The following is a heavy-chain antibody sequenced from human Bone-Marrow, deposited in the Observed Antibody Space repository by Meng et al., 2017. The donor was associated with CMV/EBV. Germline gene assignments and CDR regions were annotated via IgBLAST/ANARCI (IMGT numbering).Heavy chain of an antibody. CDR1: GASFSGYY. CDR3: AREDFWSGYYSYYYYYYGMDV. CDR2: INHSGST. V-gene: IGHV4-34*01. D-gene: IGHD3-3*01. J-gene: IGHJ6*02. Sequence: SETLSLTCAVQGASFSGYYWRWIRQPPGKGLEWIGEINHSGSTNYNPSLKSRVTISGDTSKNQFSLKLSSVTAADTAEYYCAREDFWSGYYSYYYYYYGMDVWGQGTTVTVSS.